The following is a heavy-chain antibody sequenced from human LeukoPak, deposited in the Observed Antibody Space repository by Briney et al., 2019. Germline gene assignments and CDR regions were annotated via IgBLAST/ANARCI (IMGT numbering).Heavy chain of an antibody. CDR1: GFNFSPYG. CDR3: AKLGTYFYFDF. J-gene: IGHJ2*01. V-gene: IGHV3-23*01. Sequence: PGGSLRLSCAASGFNFSPYGMSWIRQAPGKGLEWVAGISGSGSDTYYADSVKGRFTISRDNFKNTVDLQMSSLRADDTAVYYCAKLGTYFYFDFWGRGTLVTVSS. D-gene: IGHD7-27*01. CDR2: ISGSGSDT.